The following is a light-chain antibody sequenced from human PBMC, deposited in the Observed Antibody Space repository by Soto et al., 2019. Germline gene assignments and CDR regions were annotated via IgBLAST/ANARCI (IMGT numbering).Light chain of an antibody. CDR2: DAS. CDR1: QSVSSY. V-gene: IGKV3-11*01. J-gene: IGKJ4*02. CDR3: QRRSKG. Sequence: EIVLTQSPATLSLSPGERATLSCRASQSVSSYLAWYQQKPGQAPRLLIYDASNRATGIPARFSGSASGTDFTRTISSLEPEGFAFYYCQRRSKGFGGGTKVEIK.